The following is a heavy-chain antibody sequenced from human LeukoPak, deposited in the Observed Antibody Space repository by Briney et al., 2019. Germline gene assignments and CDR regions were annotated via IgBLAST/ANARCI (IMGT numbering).Heavy chain of an antibody. Sequence: GGSLRLSCAASGFTFSSYEMNWVRQAPGKGLEWVSGISPSGDITYYADSVKGRFTISRDNSKNTLYLEVISLTAEDTAVYYCAKDDAWLRFGEWSQGTLVTVSS. CDR3: AKDDAWLRFGE. CDR1: GFTFSSYE. J-gene: IGHJ4*02. CDR2: ISPSGDIT. D-gene: IGHD3-10*01. V-gene: IGHV3-23*01.